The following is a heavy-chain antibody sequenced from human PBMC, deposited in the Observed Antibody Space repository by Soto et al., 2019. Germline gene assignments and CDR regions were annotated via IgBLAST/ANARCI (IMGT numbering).Heavy chain of an antibody. CDR3: ARDQEAGLFFPYYYRMDV. Sequence: LXLSCATSGFTFSSYEMNWVRQAPGKGLEWVSYISSSGSTIYYADSVKGRFTISRDNAKNSLYLQMDSLRAEDTAVYYCARDQEAGLFFPYYYRMDVWCQGTNVTVSS. J-gene: IGHJ6*02. V-gene: IGHV3-48*03. CDR1: GFTFSSYE. D-gene: IGHD6-13*01. CDR2: ISSSGSTI.